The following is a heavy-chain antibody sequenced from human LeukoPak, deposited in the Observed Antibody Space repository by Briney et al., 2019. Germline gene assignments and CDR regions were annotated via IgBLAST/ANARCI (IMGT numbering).Heavy chain of an antibody. Sequence: GGSLRLSCAASGFTFSSYWMHWVRQAPGKGLVRVSRIHSDGTSTSYADSVKGRFTISRDNAKNMLYLQMNSLRAEDTAVYYCARGGSGCFDYWGQGTLVTVSS. CDR3: ARGGSGCFDY. CDR2: IHSDGTST. CDR1: GFTFSSYW. D-gene: IGHD3-22*01. V-gene: IGHV3-74*01. J-gene: IGHJ4*02.